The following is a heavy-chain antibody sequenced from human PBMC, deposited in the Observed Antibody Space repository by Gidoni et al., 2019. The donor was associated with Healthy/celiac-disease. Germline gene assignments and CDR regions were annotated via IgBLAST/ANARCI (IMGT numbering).Heavy chain of an antibody. CDR2: ISAYHDTT. CDR3: ARGADYCGGDCDPYVWFDY. V-gene: IGHV1-18*01. D-gene: IGHD2-21*01. CDR1: GYTFTSYG. J-gene: IGHJ4*02. Sequence: VQLVQSGAEVKKPGAAVKDSCKASGYTFTSYGISWVRQAPGHVLEWMGRISAYHDTTNYAQKLQGIVTMTTDTSTSTAYMQLRSLRSDDTAVYYCARGADYCGGDCDPYVWFDYWGQGTLVTVSS.